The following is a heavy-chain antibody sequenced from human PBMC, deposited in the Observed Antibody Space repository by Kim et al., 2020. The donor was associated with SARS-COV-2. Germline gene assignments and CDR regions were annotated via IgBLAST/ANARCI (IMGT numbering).Heavy chain of an antibody. CDR2: INTDENTA. CDR3: ARSDYFDY. V-gene: IGHV3-74*01. J-gene: IGHJ4*02. Sequence: GSLRLSCAASGFTFSNYWMHWVRQAPGKGLVWVSRINTDENTATYADSVRGRFTISRDNARNTLYLQMNSLRAEDTAVYYCARSDYFDYWGQGTLVTVSS. CDR1: GFTFSNYW.